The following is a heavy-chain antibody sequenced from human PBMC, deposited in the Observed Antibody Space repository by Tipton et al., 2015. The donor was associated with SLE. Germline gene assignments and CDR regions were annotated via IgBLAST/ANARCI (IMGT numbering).Heavy chain of an antibody. Sequence: SLRLSCAASGFTFSSYSMNWVRQAPGKGLEWVSSISSSSSYIYYADSVKGRFTISRDNAKNSLYLQMNSLRAEDTAVYYCAREGGNSGAFDYWGQGTPVTVSS. J-gene: IGHJ4*02. CDR3: AREGGNSGAFDY. CDR1: GFTFSSYS. CDR2: ISSSSSYI. D-gene: IGHD4-23*01. V-gene: IGHV3-21*03.